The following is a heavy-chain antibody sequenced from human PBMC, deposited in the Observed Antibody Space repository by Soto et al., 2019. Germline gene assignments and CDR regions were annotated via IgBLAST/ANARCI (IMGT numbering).Heavy chain of an antibody. CDR2: IYYSGST. CDR1: GGSSSSGDYY. D-gene: IGHD4-17*01. CDR3: ARVTVTTLIDY. J-gene: IGHJ4*02. V-gene: IGHV4-30-4*01. Sequence: SETLSLTCTVSGGSSSSGDYYWSWIRQPPGKGLEWIGYIYYSGSTYYNPSLKSRVTISVDTSKDQFSLKLSSVTAADTAVYYCARVTVTTLIDYWGQGTLVTVSS.